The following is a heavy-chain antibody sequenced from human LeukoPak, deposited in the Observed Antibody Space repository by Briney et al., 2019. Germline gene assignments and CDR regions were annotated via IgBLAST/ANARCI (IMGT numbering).Heavy chain of an antibody. D-gene: IGHD3-22*01. Sequence: GESLKISCKGSGYTFTSYWIAWVRQMPGKGLEWMGIIYPGDSDTRYSPSFQGQVTISADKSISTAYLQWSSLKASDTATYYCARRYHDSTPGCYYYMDVWGKGTTVTVSS. J-gene: IGHJ6*03. V-gene: IGHV5-51*01. CDR3: ARRYHDSTPGCYYYMDV. CDR2: IYPGDSDT. CDR1: GYTFTSYW.